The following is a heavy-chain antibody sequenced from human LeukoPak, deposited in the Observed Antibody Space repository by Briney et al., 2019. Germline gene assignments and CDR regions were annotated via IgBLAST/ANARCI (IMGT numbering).Heavy chain of an antibody. Sequence: ASVKVSCKASGYTFTRYAIDWLRQAPGQGLEWMGWINMYTANPAYAQGFTERFVFSLDTSVTTAYLQISNLKTEDTAVYYCARHDNDDDFDYWGQGTLVTVSS. CDR1: GYTFTRYA. V-gene: IGHV7-4-1*02. J-gene: IGHJ4*02. CDR2: INMYTANP. D-gene: IGHD3-16*01. CDR3: ARHDNDDDFDY.